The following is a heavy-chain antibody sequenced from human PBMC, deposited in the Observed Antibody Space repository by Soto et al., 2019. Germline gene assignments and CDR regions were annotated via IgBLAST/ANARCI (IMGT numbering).Heavy chain of an antibody. Sequence: EVQLVESGGGLVQPGGSLKLSCAASGFTFSDSAMHWVRQASGKGLEWVGRIKTKPNNYATAYGASVQGRFTISRDDSKSTAYLQMNSLKTEDTAVYCCTRSPDADCGAGSCRNWFDPWGQGILVTVSS. D-gene: IGHD2-15*01. CDR2: IKTKPNNYAT. V-gene: IGHV3-73*01. CDR3: TRSPDADCGAGSCRNWFDP. CDR1: GFTFSDSA. J-gene: IGHJ5*02.